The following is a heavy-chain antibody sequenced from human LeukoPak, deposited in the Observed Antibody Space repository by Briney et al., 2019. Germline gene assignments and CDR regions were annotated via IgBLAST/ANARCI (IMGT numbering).Heavy chain of an antibody. CDR2: IKTDGSIT. V-gene: IGHV3-74*01. CDR1: GFSFSVYW. CDR3: AKDRCSNGIGCYYYYMEV. Sequence: GGSLRLSCAASGFSFSVYWMHWVRQAPGKGPVWVSRIKTDGSITDYADFVKGRFTISRDNAKNTLYLQMNSLRAEDRAVYYCAKDRCSNGIGCYYYYMEVWGKGTTVTISS. D-gene: IGHD2-8*01. J-gene: IGHJ6*03.